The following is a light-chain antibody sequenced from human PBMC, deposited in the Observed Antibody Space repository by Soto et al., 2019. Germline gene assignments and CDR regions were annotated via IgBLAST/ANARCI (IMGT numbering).Light chain of an antibody. Sequence: QSALTQPASVSGSPGQSITISCTGTSSDVGGYKYVSWYQQHPGKAPKLMIYDVSNRPSGVSNRFSGSKSGNTASLTISGLQAEDEADYYCSSYISSSTLVFGGGTQLTVL. V-gene: IGLV2-14*03. CDR1: SSDVGGYKY. J-gene: IGLJ2*01. CDR3: SSYISSSTLV. CDR2: DVS.